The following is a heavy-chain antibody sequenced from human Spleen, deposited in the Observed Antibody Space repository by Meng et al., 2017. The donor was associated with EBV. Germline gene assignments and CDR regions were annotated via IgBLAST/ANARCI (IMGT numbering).Heavy chain of an antibody. CDR2: IHHSGNT. J-gene: IGHJ4*02. D-gene: IGHD1-20*01. V-gene: IGHV4-4*02. Sequence: QAQLQESGPGLVKPSGTLSLTCAVAGVSIIGDNWWSWVRQPPGKGLEWIGEIHHSGNTNYNPSLKSRVTMSVDKTQNQFSLKLTSVPAADTAIYYCARSYNWNHFDLWGQGILGNVSS. CDR1: GVSIIGDNW. CDR3: ARSYNWNHFDL.